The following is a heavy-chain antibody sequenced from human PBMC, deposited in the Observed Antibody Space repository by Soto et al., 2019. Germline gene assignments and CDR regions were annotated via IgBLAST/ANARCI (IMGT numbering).Heavy chain of an antibody. D-gene: IGHD2-21*02. CDR2: LSVYNGNT. CDR3: ARDQGGDPGWYFDL. J-gene: IGHJ2*01. Sequence: QVHLVQSGAEVKKPGASVRVSCKTSGYTFTSYGISWVRQAPGQGLEWMGWLSVYNGNTKYAQNLQGRVTMTTDTSTTTAYMELRSLRSDDTAMYYCARDQGGDPGWYFDLWGRGTLVTVSS. CDR1: GYTFTSYG. V-gene: IGHV1-18*01.